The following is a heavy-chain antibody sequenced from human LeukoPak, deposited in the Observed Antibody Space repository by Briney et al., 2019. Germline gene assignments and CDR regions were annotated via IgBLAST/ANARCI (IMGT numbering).Heavy chain of an antibody. J-gene: IGHJ5*02. V-gene: IGHV1-18*01. Sequence: GASVKFSCKASGYPFTKFGISWVRQAPGQGLEWMGWISSYNGDTNYAQKLQGRVTLTTDTPTTTVYMELRSLRSDDTAVYYCARDPSNTSGWKTWFDTWGQGTPVTVSS. CDR1: GYPFTKFG. CDR2: ISSYNGDT. D-gene: IGHD6-19*01. CDR3: ARDPSNTSGWKTWFDT.